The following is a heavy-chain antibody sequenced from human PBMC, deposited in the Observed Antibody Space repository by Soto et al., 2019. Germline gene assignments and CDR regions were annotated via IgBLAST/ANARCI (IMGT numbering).Heavy chain of an antibody. D-gene: IGHD4-17*01. CDR1: GDTFSRST. V-gene: IGHV1-18*01. CDR2: ISAYSGNV. J-gene: IGHJ4*02. Sequence: QVRLVQSGAEVKKPGASVKVSCKTSGDTFSRSTISWVRQAPGQGLEWMGWISAYSGNVKYAWKFQDRVTMTTDTSTSTAYVELRSLRFDDTAVYYCAIANYGDDDYWGQGTLVTVSS. CDR3: AIANYGDDDY.